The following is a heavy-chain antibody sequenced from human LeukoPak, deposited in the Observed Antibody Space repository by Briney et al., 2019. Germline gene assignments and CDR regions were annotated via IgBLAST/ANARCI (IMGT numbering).Heavy chain of an antibody. CDR3: AKVQLERRELLPNFDY. D-gene: IGHD1-1*01. CDR1: GFTSSSYG. CDR2: MSYDGRNT. V-gene: IGHV3-30*18. J-gene: IGHJ4*02. Sequence: GRSLRLSCAASGFTSSSYGMHWVRQAPGKGLEWVAVMSYDGRNTYYADSVKGRFTISRDNSKNTLYLQMNSLRIEDTAVYYCAKVQLERRELLPNFDYWGQGTLVTVSS.